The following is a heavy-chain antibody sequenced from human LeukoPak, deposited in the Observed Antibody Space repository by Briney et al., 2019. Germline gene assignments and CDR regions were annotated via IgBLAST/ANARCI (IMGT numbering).Heavy chain of an antibody. J-gene: IGHJ5*02. D-gene: IGHD6-13*01. V-gene: IGHV4-34*01. Sequence: SGTLSLTCAVYGGSFSGYYWSWIRQPPGKGLEWIGEINHSGSTNYNPSLKSRVTISVDTSKNQFSLKLSSVTAADTAVYYCARVLGGGSSWYGGFNWFDPWGQGTLVTVSS. CDR2: INHSGST. CDR3: ARVLGGGSSWYGGFNWFDP. CDR1: GGSFSGYY.